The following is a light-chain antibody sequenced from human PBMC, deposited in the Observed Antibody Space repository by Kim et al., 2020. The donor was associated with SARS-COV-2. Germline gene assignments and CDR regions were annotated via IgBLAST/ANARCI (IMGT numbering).Light chain of an antibody. Sequence: APEKTARMTCGGNDSGSKGVPWYQQKPGQAPVLVIYYESDRPSGIPERFSGSNSGNTATLTISRVEAGDEADYYCQVWDSSSDHVVFGGGTQLTVL. CDR1: DSGSKG. V-gene: IGLV3-21*04. CDR3: QVWDSSSDHVV. CDR2: YES. J-gene: IGLJ2*01.